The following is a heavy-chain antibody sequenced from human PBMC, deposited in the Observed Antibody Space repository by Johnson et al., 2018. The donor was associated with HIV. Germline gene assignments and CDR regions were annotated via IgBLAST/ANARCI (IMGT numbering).Heavy chain of an antibody. V-gene: IGHV3-30-3*01. CDR3: SRDSTPWGGDYVGYGFDI. CDR1: GFTFSSYA. CDR2: ISYDGSNK. J-gene: IGHJ3*02. Sequence: QVQLVESGGGVVQPGRSLRLSCAASGFTFSSYAMHWVRQAPGKGLEWVAVISYDGSNKYYADSVTGRFTISRDNAKKSLYLQMNSLRAEDTAVYYCSRDSTPWGGDYVGYGFDIWGQGTMVTVSA. D-gene: IGHD4-17*01.